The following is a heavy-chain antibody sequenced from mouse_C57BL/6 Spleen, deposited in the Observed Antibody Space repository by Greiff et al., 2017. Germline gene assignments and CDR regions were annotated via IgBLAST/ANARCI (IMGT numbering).Heavy chain of an antibody. Sequence: VQLQQPGAELVRPGSSVKLSCKASGYTFTSYWMHWVKQRPIQGLEWIGNIDPSDSDTHYNQKFKDKATLTVDKSSSTAYMQLRSLTAEDSAVDYCARWGYGSSWYFDVWGTGTTVTVSS. CDR1: GYTFTSYW. CDR2: IDPSDSDT. CDR3: ARWGYGSSWYFDV. D-gene: IGHD1-1*01. J-gene: IGHJ1*03. V-gene: IGHV1-52*01.